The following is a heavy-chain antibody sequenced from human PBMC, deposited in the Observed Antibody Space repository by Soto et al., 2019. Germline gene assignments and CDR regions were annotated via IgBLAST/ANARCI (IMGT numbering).Heavy chain of an antibody. CDR1: GYTFTSYD. V-gene: IGHV1-8*01. CDR2: MNPNSGNT. D-gene: IGHD7-27*01. J-gene: IGHJ4*02. CDR3: ARSPRNWGFDY. Sequence: GASVKVSCKASGYTFTSYDINWVRQATGQGFKWMGWMNPNSGNTGYAQKLQGRVTMTRDTSITTAYMELSSLRSVDTAAYYCARSPRNWGFDYWGLGTLVTVSS.